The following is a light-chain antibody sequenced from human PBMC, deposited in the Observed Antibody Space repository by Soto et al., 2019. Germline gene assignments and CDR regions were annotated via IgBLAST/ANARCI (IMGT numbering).Light chain of an antibody. CDR2: EAS. CDR1: SSDVGSYNL. V-gene: IGLV2-23*02. CDR3: CSYAGSSTFVV. Sequence: QSALTQPASVSGSPGQSITISCIGTSSDVGSYNLVSWYQPHPGKAPKLMIYEASERPSGVSSRFSGSKSGNTASLTISGLQAEDEADYYCCSYAGSSTFVVFGGGTKLTVL. J-gene: IGLJ2*01.